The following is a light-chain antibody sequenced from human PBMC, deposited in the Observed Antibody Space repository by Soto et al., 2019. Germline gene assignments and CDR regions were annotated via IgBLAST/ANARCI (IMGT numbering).Light chain of an antibody. Sequence: QSVLTQPPSASGTPGQRVSITCSGSSSNIGSNIVNWYQQLPGRAPKLLIYRTNQRPSGVPDRFSASKSGTSASLAISGLQAEDEADYYCCSYAGSYTVVFGGGTKLTVL. CDR2: RTN. CDR1: SSNIGSNI. V-gene: IGLV1-44*01. J-gene: IGLJ2*01. CDR3: CSYAGSYTVV.